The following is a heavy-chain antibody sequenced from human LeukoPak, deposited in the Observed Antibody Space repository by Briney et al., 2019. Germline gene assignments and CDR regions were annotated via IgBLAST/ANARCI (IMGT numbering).Heavy chain of an antibody. D-gene: IGHD3-10*01. CDR3: ARIGDSNEAFDI. CDR2: IYYSGSP. CDR1: VGSISSSSYY. V-gene: IGHV4-39*07. J-gene: IGHJ3*02. Sequence: SETLSLTCTVSVGSISSSSYYWGWIRQPPGKGLECFGGIYYSGSPYYHPSLKSRVTISVDTYKIHFSLKLSTVTAADTAVYYCARIGDSNEAFDIWGQGTMVTVSS.